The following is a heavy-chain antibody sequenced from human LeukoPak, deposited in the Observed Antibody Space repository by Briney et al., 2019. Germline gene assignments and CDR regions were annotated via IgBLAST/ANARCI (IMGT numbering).Heavy chain of an antibody. Sequence: ALVKVSCKASGYTFTSYDINWVRQATGQGLEWMGWMNPNSGNTGYAQKFQGRVTMTRNTSISTAYMELSSLRSEDTAVYYCARGMSVRGYAFDIWGQGTMVTVSS. CDR2: MNPNSGNT. D-gene: IGHD3-10*01. V-gene: IGHV1-8*01. CDR1: GYTFTSYD. J-gene: IGHJ3*02. CDR3: ARGMSVRGYAFDI.